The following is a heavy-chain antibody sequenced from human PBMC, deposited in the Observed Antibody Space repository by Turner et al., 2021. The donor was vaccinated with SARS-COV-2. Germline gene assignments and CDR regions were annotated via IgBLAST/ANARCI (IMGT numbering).Heavy chain of an antibody. CDR3: ARDRDSSGNDS. J-gene: IGHJ5*02. CDR2: INPSDGYT. CDR1: GYIFATYK. Sequence: QVQLVQSGAEVKKPGASVKISCKASGYIFATYKIHWVRQAPGQGLEWMGIINPSDGYTNYAQNFRGRVTMTRDTSTSTVYMELSSLRSEDTAVYYCARDRDSSGNDSWGQGTLVAVSS. V-gene: IGHV1-46*01. D-gene: IGHD3-16*01.